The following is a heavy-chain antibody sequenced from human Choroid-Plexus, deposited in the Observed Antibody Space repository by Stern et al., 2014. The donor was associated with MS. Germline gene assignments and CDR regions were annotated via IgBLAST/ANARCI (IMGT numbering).Heavy chain of an antibody. V-gene: IGHV3-30*18. D-gene: IGHD2/OR15-2a*01. Sequence: VQLEESGGGVVQPGRPLRLSCVASGFTFGSCAMHWVRQAPGKGLEWVAGVSYAGSNKYYADSVKGPFTISRANSQNALYMQMSSLRPEDTAVYYCAKDRQYLTYFFDHWGQGSLVTVSS. CDR2: VSYAGSNK. CDR1: GFTFGSCA. CDR3: AKDRQYLTYFFDH. J-gene: IGHJ5*02.